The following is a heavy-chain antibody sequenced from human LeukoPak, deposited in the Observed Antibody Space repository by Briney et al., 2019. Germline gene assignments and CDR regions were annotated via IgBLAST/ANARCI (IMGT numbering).Heavy chain of an antibody. Sequence: PETLSLTCTVSGGSISSYYWSWIRQPPGKGLEWIGYIYYSGSTNYNPALKSRVTISVDPSKNQFSLKLSSVTAADTAVYYCAREKTVTTMVADYYYGMDVWGQGTTVTVSS. J-gene: IGHJ6*02. CDR3: AREKTVTTMVADYYYGMDV. V-gene: IGHV4-59*01. D-gene: IGHD4-17*01. CDR1: GGSISSYY. CDR2: IYYSGST.